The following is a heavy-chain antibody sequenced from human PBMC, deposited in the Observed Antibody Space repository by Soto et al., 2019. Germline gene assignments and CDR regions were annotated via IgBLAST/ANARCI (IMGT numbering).Heavy chain of an antibody. V-gene: IGHV3-21*01. Sequence: GGSLRLSCAASGFTFSSYSMNWVSQAPRKGLEWVSSISSSSSYIYYADSVKGRFTISRDNAKNSLYLQMNSLRAEDTAVYYCSRACLDYDILTGPHDYWGQGTLVTVSS. D-gene: IGHD3-9*01. CDR2: ISSSSSYI. J-gene: IGHJ4*02. CDR1: GFTFSSYS. CDR3: SRACLDYDILTGPHDY.